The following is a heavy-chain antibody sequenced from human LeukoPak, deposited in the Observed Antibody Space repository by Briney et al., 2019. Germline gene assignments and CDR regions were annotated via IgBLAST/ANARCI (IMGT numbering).Heavy chain of an antibody. CDR2: IIPILGIA. CDR1: GGTFSSYA. J-gene: IGHJ4*02. CDR3: ARDPRYCSSTSCYRY. Sequence: ASVKVSCKASGGTFSSYAISWVRQAPGQGLEWMGRIIPILGIANYAQKFQGRVTITADKSTSTAYMELSSLRSEDTAVYYCARDPRYCSSTSCYRYWGQGTLVTVSS. D-gene: IGHD2-2*01. V-gene: IGHV1-69*04.